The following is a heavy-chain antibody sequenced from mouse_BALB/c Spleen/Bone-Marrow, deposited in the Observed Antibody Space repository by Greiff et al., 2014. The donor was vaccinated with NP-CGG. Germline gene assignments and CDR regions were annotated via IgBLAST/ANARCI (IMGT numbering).Heavy chain of an antibody. Sequence: EVMLVESXGGLVKPGGSLKLSCAASGFTFSDLYMFWFRQTPEKRLEWVATISNGGTYTYYPDSVKGRFTISRDNAKNNLYLQMSSLKSEDTAMYYCARSGERYGAMDYWGQGTSVTVTS. CDR2: ISNGGTYT. J-gene: IGHJ4*01. D-gene: IGHD1-1*02. CDR1: GFTFSDLY. V-gene: IGHV5-4*02. CDR3: ARSGERYGAMDY.